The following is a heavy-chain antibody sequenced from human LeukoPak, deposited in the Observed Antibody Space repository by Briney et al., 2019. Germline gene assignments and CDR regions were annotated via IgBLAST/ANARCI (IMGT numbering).Heavy chain of an antibody. J-gene: IGHJ4*02. CDR3: ARDGGGGSCYS. CDR2: MNPKSGNT. V-gene: IGHV1-8*01. CDR1: VYTFTSYD. D-gene: IGHD2-15*01. Sequence: ASVNVSFKASVYTFTSYDINGVRQATGQGRDWMGWMNPKSGNTGYAQKFQGRVTMTRNTSISTAYMELSSLRSEDTAVYYCARDGGGGSCYSWGQGTLVTVSS.